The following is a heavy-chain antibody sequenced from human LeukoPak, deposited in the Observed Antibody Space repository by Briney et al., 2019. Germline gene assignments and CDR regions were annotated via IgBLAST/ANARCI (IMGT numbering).Heavy chain of an antibody. CDR1: GGSFSNYY. CDR2: INDSGRI. V-gene: IGHV4-34*01. Sequence: KSSETLSLTCAVYGGSFSNYYWIWIRQPPGKGLEWIGEINDSGRINYNPSLLSRVPVSVDPSKNQFSLSLTSVTATDPAVYYCARRWNYGRNYYIDVWGKGATVSVSS. D-gene: IGHD1-7*01. CDR3: ARRWNYGRNYYIDV. J-gene: IGHJ6*03.